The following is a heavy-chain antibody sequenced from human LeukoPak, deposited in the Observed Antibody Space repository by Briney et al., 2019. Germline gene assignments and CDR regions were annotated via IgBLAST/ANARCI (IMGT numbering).Heavy chain of an antibody. J-gene: IGHJ1*01. Sequence: PGRSLRLSCAASGFTFSSYGMHWVRQAPGKGLEWVAVISYDGSNKYYADSVKGRFTISRGNSNNTLFLHLNSLRGEDTAVYYCTRNSGWYGLSWGQGTLVTVSS. CDR3: TRNSGWYGLS. V-gene: IGHV3-30*03. CDR2: ISYDGSNK. CDR1: GFTFSSYG. D-gene: IGHD6-19*01.